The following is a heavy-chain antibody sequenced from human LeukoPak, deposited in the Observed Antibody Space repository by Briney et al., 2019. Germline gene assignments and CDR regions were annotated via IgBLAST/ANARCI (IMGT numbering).Heavy chain of an antibody. D-gene: IGHD2-21*01. Sequence: PGGSLRLSCAASGFSVGNNYMSWVRQAPGKGLEWVSVIFGDGPTYYADSVRGRFTISRDNSKNTLYLQMNSLRADDTAVYYCARDPGFGGAQGNNWFDPWGQGTLVTVSS. V-gene: IGHV3-53*01. J-gene: IGHJ5*02. CDR1: GFSVGNNY. CDR2: IFGDGPT. CDR3: ARDPGFGGAQGNNWFDP.